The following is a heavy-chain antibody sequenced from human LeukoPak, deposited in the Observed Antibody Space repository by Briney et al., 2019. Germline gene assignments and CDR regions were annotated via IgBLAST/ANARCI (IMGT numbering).Heavy chain of an antibody. CDR1: GFTLSNYW. D-gene: IGHD2-2*01. CDR3: AKALLYCSSTSCNDYYYYGMDV. J-gene: IGHJ6*02. V-gene: IGHV3-7*02. CDR2: IKEDGSEN. Sequence: TGGSLRLSCAASGFTLSNYWMSWVRQAPGKGLEWVANIKEDGSENNYVDSVKGRFTISRDNAKNTLYLQMNSLRAEDTAVYYCAKALLYCSSTSCNDYYYYGMDVCGQGTTITVSS.